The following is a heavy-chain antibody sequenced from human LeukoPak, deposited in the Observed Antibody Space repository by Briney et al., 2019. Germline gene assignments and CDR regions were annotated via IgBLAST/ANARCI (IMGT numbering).Heavy chain of an antibody. V-gene: IGHV3-30-3*01. CDR3: ARGGRQLVYYYYGMDV. D-gene: IGHD6-13*01. Sequence: GRSLRLSCAASGFTFGSYAMHWVRQAPGKGLEWVAVISYDGSNKYYADSVKGRFTISRDNSKNTLYLQMNSLRAEDTAVYYCARGGRQLVYYYYGMDVWGQGTTVTVSS. J-gene: IGHJ6*02. CDR2: ISYDGSNK. CDR1: GFTFGSYA.